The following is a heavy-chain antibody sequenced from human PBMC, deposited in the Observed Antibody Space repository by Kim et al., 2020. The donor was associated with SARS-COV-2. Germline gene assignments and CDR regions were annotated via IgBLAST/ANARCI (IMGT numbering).Heavy chain of an antibody. J-gene: IGHJ3*02. V-gene: IGHV1-46*01. CDR3: ARDDAGPEAFDI. Sequence: ASVKVSCKASGFTLTLYYMHWVRQAPGQGFEWMGLIDPSGDTPSAQKFQGRVTVTSDTTTSTVDMELSSLTSEDMAVYYCARDDAGPEAFDIWGQGTMVTVSS. CDR1: GFTLTLYY. CDR2: IDPSGDTP.